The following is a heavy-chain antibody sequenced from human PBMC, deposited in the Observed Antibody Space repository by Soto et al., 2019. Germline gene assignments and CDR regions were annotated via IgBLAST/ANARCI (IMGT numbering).Heavy chain of an antibody. V-gene: IGHV4-59*05. J-gene: IGHJ4*02. CDR3: VRFWPLPYSDALTDYTDAFDY. CDR1: GGSISSYY. Sequence: PSETLSLTCTVSGGSISSYYWSWIRQSPEKGFEWIASISYFGSTYYSPTLKSRLLISVDTSKSQFSLKLSSVTAADTAVYYCVRFWPLPYSDALTDYTDAFDYWGQGILVTSPQ. CDR2: ISYFGST. D-gene: IGHD3-9*01.